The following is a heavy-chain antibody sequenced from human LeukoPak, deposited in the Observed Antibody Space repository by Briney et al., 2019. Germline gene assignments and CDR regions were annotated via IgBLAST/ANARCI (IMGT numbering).Heavy chain of an antibody. CDR3: ARGYSSGDYFDY. D-gene: IGHD6-19*01. CDR2: IYNGGST. J-gene: IGHJ4*02. V-gene: IGHV3-66*01. Sequence: GGSLRLSCAASGFTFSSNYMSWVRQAPGKGLEWVSVIYNGGSTYYADSVKGRFTISRDNSKNTLYLQMNSLRAEDTAVYYCARGYSSGDYFDYWGQGTLVTVSS. CDR1: GFTFSSNY.